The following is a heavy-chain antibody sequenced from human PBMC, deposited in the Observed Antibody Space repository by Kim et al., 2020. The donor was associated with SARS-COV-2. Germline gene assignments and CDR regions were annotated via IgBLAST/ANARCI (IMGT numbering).Heavy chain of an antibody. CDR1: GFTFNDYW. D-gene: IGHD3-10*01. J-gene: IGHJ5*02. CDR3: TRALSYSGLGFDP. Sequence: GGSLRLSCAACGFTFNDYWMTWIRQAPGKGLEWVAGIKHDGSEKLYVYSVTGRFSISSANAKTSHYLQINSLRVEDMALDSYTRALSYSGLGFDPWAEG. CDR2: IKHDGSEK. V-gene: IGHV3-7*05.